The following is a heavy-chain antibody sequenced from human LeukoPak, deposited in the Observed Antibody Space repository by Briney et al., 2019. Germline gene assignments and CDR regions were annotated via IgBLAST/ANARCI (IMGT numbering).Heavy chain of an antibody. D-gene: IGHD3-10*01. CDR1: GFTFINDY. CDR3: TRDTFGARDS. Sequence: GGSLRLSCVVSGFTFINDYMSWVRQAPGKGLEWVAFINREGTETLYVDSVKGRFTISRANAKNSLYLQMNNLRAEDTAVYYCTRDTFGARDSWGQGTLVTVSS. CDR2: INREGTET. J-gene: IGHJ4*02. V-gene: IGHV3-7*01.